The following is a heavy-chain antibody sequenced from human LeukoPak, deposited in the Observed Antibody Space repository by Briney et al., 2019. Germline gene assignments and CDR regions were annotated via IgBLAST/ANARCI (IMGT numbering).Heavy chain of an antibody. CDR1: GGSISSYY. CDR3: XRALYGSGXXNAFDI. D-gene: IGHD3-10*01. J-gene: IGHJ3*02. V-gene: IGHV4-4*07. Sequence: SETLSLTCTVSGGSISSYYWSWIRQPAGKGLEWIGRIYTSGSTNYTPSLKSRVTMSVDTSRNQFSLKLSSVTAADTAVYYGXRALYGSGXXNAFDIWGQGTMVTVSS. CDR2: IYTSGST.